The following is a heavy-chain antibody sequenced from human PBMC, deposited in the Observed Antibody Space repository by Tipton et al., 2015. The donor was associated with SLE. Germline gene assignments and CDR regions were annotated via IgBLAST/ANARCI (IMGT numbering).Heavy chain of an antibody. CDR1: GYNFSTYW. CDR2: IYPGDSHT. Sequence: VQLVQSGAEVKKSGESLTISCKASGYNFSTYWIGWVRQMPGKGLELMGMIYPGDSHTIYSPSFQGQVTMSADKSISTAFLRWGSLKASDTATYYCARGESYFYFYKDVWGKGTTVTVSS. V-gene: IGHV5-51*03. CDR3: ARGESYFYFYKDV. J-gene: IGHJ6*03.